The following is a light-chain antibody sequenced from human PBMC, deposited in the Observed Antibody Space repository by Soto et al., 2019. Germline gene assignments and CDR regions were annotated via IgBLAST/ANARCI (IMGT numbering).Light chain of an antibody. V-gene: IGLV2-14*01. CDR2: EVT. Sequence: QSVLTQPASVSGSPGQSITISCTGTSSDVGGYDYVSWYQRHPGTAPRLIIFEVTNRPSGVSNRFSGSKSGNTASLTISGLQAEDEADYYCTSYTSSSTQVFGTGTKVTVL. CDR1: SSDVGGYDY. CDR3: TSYTSSSTQV. J-gene: IGLJ1*01.